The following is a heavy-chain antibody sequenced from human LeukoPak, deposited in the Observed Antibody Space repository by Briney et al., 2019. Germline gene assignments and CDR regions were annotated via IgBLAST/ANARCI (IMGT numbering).Heavy chain of an antibody. Sequence: GRSLRLSCAASGFTFSSYAMSWVRQAPGKGLGWVSAISGSGGSTYYADSVKGRFTISRDNSKNTLYLQMNSLRAEDTAVYYCAKDKWYGGNSHICHYWGQGTLVTVSS. CDR1: GFTFSSYA. J-gene: IGHJ4*02. CDR2: ISGSGGST. D-gene: IGHD4-23*01. V-gene: IGHV3-23*01. CDR3: AKDKWYGGNSHICHY.